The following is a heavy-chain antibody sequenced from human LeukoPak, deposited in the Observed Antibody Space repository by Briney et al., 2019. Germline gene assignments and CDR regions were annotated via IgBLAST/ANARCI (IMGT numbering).Heavy chain of an antibody. CDR2: ISYDGSDK. CDR3: AKPYGSGSYGGY. CDR1: GFTFSSYG. V-gene: IGHV3-30*18. D-gene: IGHD3-10*01. J-gene: IGHJ4*02. Sequence: GGSLRLSCAASGFTFSSYGMHWVRQAPGKGLEWVAVISYDGSDKYYADSVKGRFTISRDNSKNTLYLQMNSLRAEDTAVYYCAKPYGSGSYGGYWGQGTLVTVSS.